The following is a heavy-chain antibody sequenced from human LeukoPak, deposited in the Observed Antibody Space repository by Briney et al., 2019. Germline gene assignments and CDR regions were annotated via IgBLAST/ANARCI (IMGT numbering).Heavy chain of an antibody. J-gene: IGHJ4*02. D-gene: IGHD1-26*01. CDR1: GFTFSSYD. CDR2: IGTAGDT. Sequence: GGSLRLSCAASGFTFSSYDMHWVRQATGKGLEWVSAIGTAGDTYYPGSVKGRFTISRENAKNSLYLQMNSLRAGDTAVYYCARDGGEGAIDYWGQGTLVTVSS. V-gene: IGHV3-13*01. CDR3: ARDGGEGAIDY.